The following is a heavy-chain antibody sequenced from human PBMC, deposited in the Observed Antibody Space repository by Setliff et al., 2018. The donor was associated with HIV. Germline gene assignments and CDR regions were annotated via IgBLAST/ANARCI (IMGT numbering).Heavy chain of an antibody. V-gene: IGHV3-33*06. CDR2: VWSDGRNK. Sequence: GGSLRLSCAASGFSFSTYGMHWVRQPPGKGLEWVAVVWSDGRNKYYADSVRGRFTISRDNSNSTLYFQLSSLRDDDTAVYYCAKDRYCSGDSCYFGNAFDIWGQGTMVTVSS. D-gene: IGHD2-15*01. CDR1: GFSFSTYG. CDR3: AKDRYCSGDSCYFGNAFDI. J-gene: IGHJ3*02.